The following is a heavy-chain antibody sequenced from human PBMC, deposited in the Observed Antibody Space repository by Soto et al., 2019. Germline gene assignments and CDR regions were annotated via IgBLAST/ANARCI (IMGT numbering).Heavy chain of an antibody. Sequence: EVQLVESGGGLVQPGQSLRLSCIGSGFTFGDYAMSWFRQAPGKGLEWVGFIRSKPYGGTAEYAASVKGRFTISRDDSKSTAYLQMTSLKTEDTAMYYCTKRSYFDYWGQGTLVTVSS. CDR2: IRSKPYGGTA. CDR3: TKRSYFDY. D-gene: IGHD1-1*01. CDR1: GFTFGDYA. J-gene: IGHJ4*02. V-gene: IGHV3-49*03.